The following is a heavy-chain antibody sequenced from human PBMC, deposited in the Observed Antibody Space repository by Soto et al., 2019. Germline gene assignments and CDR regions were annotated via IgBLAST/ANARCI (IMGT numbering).Heavy chain of an antibody. CDR3: ARGIAEYNWFDP. D-gene: IGHD6-13*01. CDR2: INPNNGGT. Sequence: QVQLVQSGDEVKKPGASVKVSCKASGYSFTDYYMHWMRQAPGQGLEWMGWINPNNGGTNYAKNFQGWVTMTRDTSIRTTYMELSSLRPDDTAVYYCARGIAEYNWFDPWGQGTLVTVSS. V-gene: IGHV1-2*04. J-gene: IGHJ5*02. CDR1: GYSFTDYY.